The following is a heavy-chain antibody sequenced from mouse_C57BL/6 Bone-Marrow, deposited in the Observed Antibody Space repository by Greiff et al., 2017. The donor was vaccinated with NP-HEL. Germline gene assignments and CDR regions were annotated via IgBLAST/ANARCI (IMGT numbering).Heavy chain of an antibody. J-gene: IGHJ2*01. CDR2: IDPSDSYT. CDR1: GYTFTSYW. Sequence: QVQLQQPGAELVRPGTSVKLSCKASGYTFTSYWMHWVKQRPGQGLEWIGVIDPSDSYTNYNQKFKGKATLTVDTSSSTAYMQLSSLTSEDSAVYYCARSIPITTGVADYYFDYWGQGTTLTVSS. D-gene: IGHD1-1*01. CDR3: ARSIPITTGVADYYFDY. V-gene: IGHV1-59*01.